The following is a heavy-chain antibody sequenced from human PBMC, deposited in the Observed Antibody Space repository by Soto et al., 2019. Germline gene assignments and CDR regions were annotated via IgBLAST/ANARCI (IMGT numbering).Heavy chain of an antibody. CDR3: ARGYRAARPHWFDP. D-gene: IGHD6-6*01. CDR1: GFTFSSYG. J-gene: IGHJ5*02. V-gene: IGHV3-33*01. Sequence: QVQLVESGGGVVQPGRSLRLSCAASGFTFSSYGMHWVRQAPGKGLEWVAFIWYDGSNKYYADSVKGRFTISRDNSKNTLYLQMNSLIAEDTAVYYCARGYRAARPHWFDPWGQGTLVTVSS. CDR2: IWYDGSNK.